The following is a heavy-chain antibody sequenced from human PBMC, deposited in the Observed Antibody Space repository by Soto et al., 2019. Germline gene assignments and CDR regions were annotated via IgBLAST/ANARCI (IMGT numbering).Heavy chain of an antibody. CDR3: AADPYCGGDCYFDY. CDR2: IVVGSGNT. CDR1: GFTFFTSA. D-gene: IGHD2-21*02. J-gene: IGHJ4*02. Sequence: ASVKVSCKASGFTFFTSAVQWVRQARGQGLEWIGWIVVGSGNTNYAQKFQERVTITRDMSTNTAYMELTSLRSEDTAVYYCAADPYCGGDCYFDYWGQGIMVTVSS. V-gene: IGHV1-58*01.